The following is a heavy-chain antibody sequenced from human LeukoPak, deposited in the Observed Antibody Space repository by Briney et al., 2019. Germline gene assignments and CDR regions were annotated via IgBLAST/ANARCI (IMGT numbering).Heavy chain of an antibody. CDR3: ARDLAWGAFDY. Sequence: GGSLRLSCAATGFTFRNYGMNWVRQAPGKGLEWLSGISPRGGGSYYADSVKGRFTISRDDSKNMLSLQMNSLRVEDTAVYYCARDLAWGAFDYWGQGALLTVSS. CDR2: ISPRGGGS. J-gene: IGHJ4*02. V-gene: IGHV3-23*01. CDR1: GFTFRNYG. D-gene: IGHD7-27*01.